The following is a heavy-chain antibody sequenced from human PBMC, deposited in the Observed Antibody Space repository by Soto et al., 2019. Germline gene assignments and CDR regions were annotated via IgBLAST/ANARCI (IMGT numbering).Heavy chain of an antibody. CDR2: IYHSGST. Sequence: QVQLQESGPGLVKPSGTLSLTCAVSGGSISSSNWWSWVRQPPGKGLEWIGEIYHSGSTNYNTSLKSRATISVDKSKNQFSLKLSSAAAAGTAVYYCAGVGSSGWWRGRVWDYWGQGTLVTVSS. D-gene: IGHD6-19*01. CDR1: GGSISSSNW. V-gene: IGHV4-4*02. CDR3: AGVGSSGWWRGRVWDY. J-gene: IGHJ4*02.